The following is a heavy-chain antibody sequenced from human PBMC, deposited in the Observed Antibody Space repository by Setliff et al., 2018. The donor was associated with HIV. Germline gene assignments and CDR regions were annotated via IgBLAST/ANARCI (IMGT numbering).Heavy chain of an antibody. J-gene: IGHJ3*02. V-gene: IGHV4-31*02. CDR2: IYYTGST. CDR1: GGSISSGSYY. D-gene: IGHD2-2*01. CDR3: ARAYYCSSTSCHRFDAFDI. Sequence: SETLSLTCTVSGGSISSGSYYWSWIRQPPGRGLEWIGYIYYTGSTYYNPSLKSRVTISVDTSKNQFSLKLSSVTAADTAVYYCARAYYCSSTSCHRFDAFDIWGQGTMVTVSS.